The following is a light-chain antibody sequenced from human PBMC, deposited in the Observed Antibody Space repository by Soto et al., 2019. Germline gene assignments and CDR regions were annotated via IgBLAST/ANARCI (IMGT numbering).Light chain of an antibody. Sequence: IVMTQSPDSLAVSLGERATINCESSQSVLFTSNNKNYLAWYQQKPGQPPKLLLSWASARESGVPERFSGSGSGTLFTLTISSLQSEDFAVYYCQQYNNWPITFGQGTRLEIK. CDR1: QSVLFTSNNKNY. J-gene: IGKJ5*01. V-gene: IGKV4-1*01. CDR3: QQYNNWPIT. CDR2: WAS.